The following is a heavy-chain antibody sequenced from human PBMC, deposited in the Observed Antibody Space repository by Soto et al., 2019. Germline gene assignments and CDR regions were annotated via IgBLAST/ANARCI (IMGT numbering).Heavy chain of an antibody. CDR1: GFSFSDNL. D-gene: IGHD3-9*01. J-gene: IGHJ4*02. Sequence: QVRLVESGGGLVKPGGSLRLPCTASGFSFSDNLMTWIGKAPGKGLEWVSYITNSASTLYYADSVKGRFTISRDNTKNSLYLQMNSLRSDDTAVYYCARGDNYYDMLTGSFDFWGQGILVMVSS. CDR2: ITNSASTL. V-gene: IGHV3-11*01. CDR3: ARGDNYYDMLTGSFDF.